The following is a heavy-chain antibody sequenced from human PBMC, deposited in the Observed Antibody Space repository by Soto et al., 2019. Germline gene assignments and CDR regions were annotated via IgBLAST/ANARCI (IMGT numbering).Heavy chain of an antibody. CDR1: GFTFSSYA. J-gene: IGHJ6*02. CDR3: ARGITGTTPNPYYYYYGMDV. CDR2: ISYDGSNK. D-gene: IGHD1-20*01. V-gene: IGHV3-30-3*01. Sequence: PGGSLRLSCAASGFTFSSYAMHWVRQAPGKGLEWVAVISYDGSNKYYADSVKGRFTISRDNSKNTLYLQMNSLRAEDTAVYYCARGITGTTPNPYYYYYGMDVWGQGTTVTVSS.